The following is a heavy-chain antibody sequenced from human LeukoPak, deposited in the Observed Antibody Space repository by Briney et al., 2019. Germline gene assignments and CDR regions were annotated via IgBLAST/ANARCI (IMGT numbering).Heavy chain of an antibody. D-gene: IGHD4/OR15-4a*01. CDR3: ARAANPQDCFDC. J-gene: IGHJ4*02. CDR1: GYTFTDYY. V-gene: IGHV1-2*02. CDR2: INPNSGGT. Sequence: ASVKASCKASGYTFTDYYMHWVRQAPGQGLEWMGWINPNSGGTNYAQKFQGRVTMTRDTSISTAYMELSRLTSDDTAVYYCARAANPQDCFDCWGQRTLVTVSS.